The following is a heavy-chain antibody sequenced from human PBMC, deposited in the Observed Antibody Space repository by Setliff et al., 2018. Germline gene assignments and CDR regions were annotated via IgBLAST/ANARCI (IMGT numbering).Heavy chain of an antibody. CDR1: GDSISDAS. V-gene: IGHV4-59*01. J-gene: IGHJ4*02. CDR2: VFYNGAA. CDR3: ARGGTYRYFDY. Sequence: SETLSLTCNVSGDSISDASIMAWIRQPPGKGLEFIGYVFYNGAAKYDPSFKSRVTMSVDTSKTQFSLKLNSMTTADTAVYYCARGGTYRYFDYWGQGALVTVSS.